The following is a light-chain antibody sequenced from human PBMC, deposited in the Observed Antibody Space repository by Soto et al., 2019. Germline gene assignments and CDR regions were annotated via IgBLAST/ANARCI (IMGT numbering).Light chain of an antibody. CDR2: DVS. Sequence: QSVLTQPASVSGSPGQSITIYCTGTSSDIGDYNYVSWYQQRPGKAPKLMIYDVSNRPSGVSNRFSGSLSGNTASLTISGLQPEDEADYYCSSYTGGSTAVFGAGTKLTVL. CDR3: SSYTGGSTAV. J-gene: IGLJ2*01. V-gene: IGLV2-14*01. CDR1: SSDIGDYNY.